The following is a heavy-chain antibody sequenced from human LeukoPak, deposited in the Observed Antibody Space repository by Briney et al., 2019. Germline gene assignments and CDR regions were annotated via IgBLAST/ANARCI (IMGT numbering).Heavy chain of an antibody. CDR1: GFTFSSYS. D-gene: IGHD6-13*01. CDR2: ISSDSTTI. J-gene: IGHJ5*02. CDR3: ARPIAAAAAYNWFDP. Sequence: GGSLRLSCTASGFTFSSYSMNWVRQAPGKGPEWVSYISSDSTTIYYADSVKGRFTISRDNAKNSLYLQMNRLRAEDTAVYYCARPIAAAAAYNWFDPWGQGTLVTVSS. V-gene: IGHV3-48*01.